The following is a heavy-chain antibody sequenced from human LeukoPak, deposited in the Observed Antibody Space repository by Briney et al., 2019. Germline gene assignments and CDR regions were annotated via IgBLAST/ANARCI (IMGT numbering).Heavy chain of an antibody. CDR1: GFTFSSYG. J-gene: IGHJ3*02. CDR3: ARDLRTHRSAAYDAFDI. D-gene: IGHD1-14*01. Sequence: GRSLRLSCAASGFTFSSYGMHWVRQAPGKGLEWVAVIWYDGSNKYYADPVKGRFTISRDNSKNTLYLQMNSLRAEDTAVYYCARDLRTHRSAAYDAFDIWGQGTMVTVSS. CDR2: IWYDGSNK. V-gene: IGHV3-33*01.